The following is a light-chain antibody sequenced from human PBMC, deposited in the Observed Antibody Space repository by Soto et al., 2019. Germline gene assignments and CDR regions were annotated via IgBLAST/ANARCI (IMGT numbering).Light chain of an antibody. Sequence: DIVMTQPPDSLAVSLGERATINCKSSLSLLYSSNNKNYLAWYQQKPGQPPKLLIHWASTRESGVPDRFSGSGSGTDFTLTISSLQAEDVAVYYCQQYYSTPVTFGQGTRLEIK. CDR2: WAS. CDR1: LSLLYSSNNKNY. J-gene: IGKJ5*01. V-gene: IGKV4-1*01. CDR3: QQYYSTPVT.